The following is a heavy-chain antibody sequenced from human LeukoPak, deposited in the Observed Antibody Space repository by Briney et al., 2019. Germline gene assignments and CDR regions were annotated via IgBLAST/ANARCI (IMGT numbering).Heavy chain of an antibody. CDR3: AKDIHPGLGSGASCCFDY. CDR2: ISGYNGNT. D-gene: IGHD2-15*01. Sequence: ASVKVSCKASGYIFTDYGISWVRQAPGQGFEWMGWISGYNGNTNYAQNVRGGVTMTTDTSTSTAYMELRSLRSDDTAVYYCAKDIHPGLGSGASCCFDYWGQGTLFTVSS. CDR1: GYIFTDYG. J-gene: IGHJ4*02. V-gene: IGHV1-18*01.